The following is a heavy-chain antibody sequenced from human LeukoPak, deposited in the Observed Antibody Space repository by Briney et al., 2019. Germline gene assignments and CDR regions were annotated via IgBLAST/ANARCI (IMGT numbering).Heavy chain of an antibody. V-gene: IGHV3-7*04. CDR3: ARGYCSGGSCFSSTGNFDL. J-gene: IGHJ2*01. Sequence: GGSLRLSCAASGLTFSSFWMSWVRQAPGKGLEWVANIKQDGSEKYYVDSVKGRFTVSRDNAENSLYLQMNSLRAEDTAVYYCARGYCSGGSCFSSTGNFDLWGRDTLVTVSS. CDR2: IKQDGSEK. D-gene: IGHD2-15*01. CDR1: GLTFSSFW.